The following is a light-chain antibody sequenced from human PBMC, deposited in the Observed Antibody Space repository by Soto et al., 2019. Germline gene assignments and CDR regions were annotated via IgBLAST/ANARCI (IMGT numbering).Light chain of an antibody. J-gene: IGKJ5*01. CDR2: GAS. CDR1: QSISSSF. CDR3: QQRSNWPIT. V-gene: IGKV3D-20*02. Sequence: EIVLTQSPGILSLSPGERASLSCGASQSISSSFLAWYQQNPGQAPRLLIYGASSRATGIPDRFSGTGSETDFTLTISSLEPEDFAVYYCQQRSNWPITFGQGTRLVIK.